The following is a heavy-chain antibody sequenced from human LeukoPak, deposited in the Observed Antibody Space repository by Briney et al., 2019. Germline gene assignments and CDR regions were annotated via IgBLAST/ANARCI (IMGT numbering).Heavy chain of an antibody. J-gene: IGHJ4*02. D-gene: IGHD3-22*01. CDR2: INPSGGRI. V-gene: IGHV1-46*01. CDR3: ARDPRPSYDSSGYYYPGDY. CDR1: GYTFTSYY. Sequence: ASVKVSCKASGYTFTSYYMHWVRQAPGQRLEWMAIINPSGGRISYAQKFQGRVTMTRDTSTSTVYMELSSLRSEDTAVYYCARDPRPSYDSSGYYYPGDYWGQGTLVTVSS.